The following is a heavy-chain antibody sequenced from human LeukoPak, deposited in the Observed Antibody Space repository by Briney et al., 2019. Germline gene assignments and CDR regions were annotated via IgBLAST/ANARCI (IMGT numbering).Heavy chain of an antibody. V-gene: IGHV4-34*01. CDR1: GGSFSGYY. J-gene: IGHJ4*02. CDR3: AIRRWLQRGYYFDY. Sequence: SETLSLTYAVYGGSFSGYYWSWIRQPPGKGLEWIGEINHSGSTNYNPSLKSRVTISVDTSKNQFSLKLSSVTAADTAVYYCAIRRWLQRGYYFDYWGQGTLVTVSS. D-gene: IGHD5-18*01. CDR2: INHSGST.